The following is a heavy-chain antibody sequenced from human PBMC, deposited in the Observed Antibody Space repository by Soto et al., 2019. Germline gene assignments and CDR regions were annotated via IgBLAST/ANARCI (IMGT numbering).Heavy chain of an antibody. D-gene: IGHD3-3*01. CDR2: VYWDDDK. CDR1: GFSLSTSVAA. CDR3: AHRQLGTFFGLVTQTDGWFDS. J-gene: IGHJ5*01. V-gene: IGHV2-5*02. Sequence: QITLKESGPTLVNPTQTLTLTCTFSGFSLSTSVAAVGWIRQPPGKALEWLALVYWDDDKRYSPSIKNRVTITKDTSKNQVVLTLTNAEPVDTATYYCAHRQLGTFFGLVTQTDGWFDSWGQGTLVTVPS.